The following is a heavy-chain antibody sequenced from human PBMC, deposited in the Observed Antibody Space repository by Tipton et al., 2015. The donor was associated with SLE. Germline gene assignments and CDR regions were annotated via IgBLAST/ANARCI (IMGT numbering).Heavy chain of an antibody. D-gene: IGHD6-6*01. CDR1: GFTFSGSA. J-gene: IGHJ4*02. CDR2: IRSKANSYAT. Sequence: SLRLSCAASGFTFSGSAMHWVRQASGKGLEWVGRIRSKANSYATAYAASVKGRFTISRDNAKNSLYLQMNSLRAEDTAVYYCASGQLVRADYWGQGTLVTVSS. CDR3: ASGQLVRADY. V-gene: IGHV3-73*01.